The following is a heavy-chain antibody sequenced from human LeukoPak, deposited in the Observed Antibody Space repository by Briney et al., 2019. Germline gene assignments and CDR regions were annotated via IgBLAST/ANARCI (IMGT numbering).Heavy chain of an antibody. J-gene: IGHJ4*02. CDR3: AKDLAGTLFDY. Sequence: GGSLRLSCAASGFTFSSYSMNWVRQAPGKGLEWVSYISSSSSTIYYADSVKGRFTISRDNSKNTLYLQMNSLRAEDTAVYYCAKDLAGTLFDYWGQGTLVTVSS. D-gene: IGHD6-13*01. V-gene: IGHV3-48*01. CDR2: ISSSSSTI. CDR1: GFTFSSYS.